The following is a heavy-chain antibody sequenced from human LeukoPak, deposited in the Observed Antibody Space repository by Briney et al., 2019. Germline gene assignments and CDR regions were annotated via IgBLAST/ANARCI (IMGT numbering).Heavy chain of an antibody. CDR1: GSTFSSYS. D-gene: IGHD1-14*01. J-gene: IGHJ4*02. Sequence: GGSLRLSCAASGSTFSSYSMNWVRQAPGKGLEWVSSISSSSSYIYYADSVKGRFTISRDNAKNSLYLQMNSLRAEDTAVYYCARPKRKRRGGYYFDYWGQGPLVTVS. V-gene: IGHV3-21*01. CDR3: ARPKRKRRGGYYFDY. CDR2: ISSSSSYI.